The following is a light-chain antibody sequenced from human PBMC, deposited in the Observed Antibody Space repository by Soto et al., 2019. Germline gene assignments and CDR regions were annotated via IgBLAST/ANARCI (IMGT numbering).Light chain of an antibody. V-gene: IGKV1-8*01. Sequence: AIRMTNSPSSLSASTGDRVTITCRASQGISSYLAWYQQKPGKAPKLLIYAASTLQSGVPSRFSGSGSGTDFTLTISCLQSEDFATYYCQQYYSYPRTFGQGTKVDIK. J-gene: IGKJ1*01. CDR3: QQYYSYPRT. CDR2: AAS. CDR1: QGISSY.